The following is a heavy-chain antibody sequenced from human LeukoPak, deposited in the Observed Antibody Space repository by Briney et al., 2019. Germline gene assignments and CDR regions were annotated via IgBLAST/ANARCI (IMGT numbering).Heavy chain of an antibody. V-gene: IGHV3-23*01. CDR3: AKDHDFYGDGGGHY. CDR2: ISGSGGST. CDR1: GFTFSSYA. J-gene: IGHJ4*02. D-gene: IGHD4-17*01. Sequence: PGGSLRLSCAASGFTFSSYAMSWVREAPGRGLEWGSAISGSGGSTYYADSVKGRFTLSKDNSKNPLYLQMNSLRAEDTAVYYCAKDHDFYGDGGGHYWGQGTLVTVSS.